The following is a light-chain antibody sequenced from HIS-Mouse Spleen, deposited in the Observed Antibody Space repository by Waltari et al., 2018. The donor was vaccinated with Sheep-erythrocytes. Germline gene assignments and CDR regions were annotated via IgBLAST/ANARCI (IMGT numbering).Light chain of an antibody. CDR2: EGS. J-gene: IGLJ1*01. CDR3: CSYAGSSTPYV. CDR1: SSDVWSYNL. Sequence: QSALTQPASVSGSPGQSITISCTGTSSDVWSYNLVPWYQQHPGKAPKLLIYEGSKRPSGVSNRFSGSKSGNTASLTISGLQAEDEADYYCCSYAGSSTPYVFGTGTKVTVL. V-gene: IGLV2-23*01.